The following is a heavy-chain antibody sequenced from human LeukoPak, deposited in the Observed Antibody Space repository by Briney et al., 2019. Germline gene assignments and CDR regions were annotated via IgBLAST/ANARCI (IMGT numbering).Heavy chain of an antibody. CDR2: INPSGGST. V-gene: IGHV1-46*01. Sequence: ASVKVSCKASGYTLTSYYMHWVRQAPGQGLEWMGIINPSGGSTSYAQKFQGRVTMTRDMSTSTVYMELSSLRSEDTAVYYCARDGSTYYDFWSGYYQFDYWGQGTLVTVSS. CDR3: ARDGSTYYDFWSGYYQFDY. D-gene: IGHD3-3*01. J-gene: IGHJ4*02. CDR1: GYTLTSYY.